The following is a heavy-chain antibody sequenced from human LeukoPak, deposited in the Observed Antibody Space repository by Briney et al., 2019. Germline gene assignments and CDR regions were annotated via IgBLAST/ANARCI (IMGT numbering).Heavy chain of an antibody. D-gene: IGHD5-18*01. V-gene: IGHV3-30-3*01. CDR3: ARVDTAMMEPGTFDY. Sequence: GGSLRLSCAASGFTFSSYAMHWVRQAPGKGLEWVAVISYDGSNKYYADSVKGRFTISRDNSKNTLYLQMNSLRAEDTAVYYCARVDTAMMEPGTFDYWGQGTLVTVSS. CDR2: ISYDGSNK. CDR1: GFTFSSYA. J-gene: IGHJ4*02.